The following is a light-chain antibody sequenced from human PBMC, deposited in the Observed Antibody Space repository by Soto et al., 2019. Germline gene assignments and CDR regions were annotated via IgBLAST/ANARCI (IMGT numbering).Light chain of an antibody. Sequence: EIPMTQSTSYLSACVGDGVNMXCRASQSIKNYLNWYQQRAGKAPKLLIYAASSLQSGVTSRFSGSGCGTDFTITITSLQPEDFATYECQQSYSSRTFGQGTKVDIK. J-gene: IGKJ1*01. CDR2: AAS. V-gene: IGKV1-39*01. CDR1: QSIKNY. CDR3: QQSYSSRT.